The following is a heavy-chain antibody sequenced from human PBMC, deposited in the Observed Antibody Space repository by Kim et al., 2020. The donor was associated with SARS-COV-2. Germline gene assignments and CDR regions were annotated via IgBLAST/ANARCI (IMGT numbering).Heavy chain of an antibody. D-gene: IGHD3-9*01. CDR1: GFTFDDFA. J-gene: IGHJ6*02. CDR3: AKDSRGYYDILTGSPDNYYYGLDV. CDR2: ISWNSDNR. V-gene: IGHV3-9*01. Sequence: GGSLRLSCAASGFTFDDFAMHWVRQAPGKGLEWVSGISWNSDNRGYADSVKGRFTISRDDAKNSLYLQMNSLRAEDTALYYCAKDSRGYYDILTGSPDNYYYGLDVWGQETTVTVSS.